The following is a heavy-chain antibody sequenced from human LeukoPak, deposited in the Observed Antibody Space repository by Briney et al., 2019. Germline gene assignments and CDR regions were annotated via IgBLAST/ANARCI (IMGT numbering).Heavy chain of an antibody. D-gene: IGHD3-22*01. CDR3: ARDLRYDYYMDV. CDR2: IYYSGST. Sequence: PSETLSLTCTVSGGSISSSSYYWGWLRQPPGKGLEWIGSIYYSGSTYYNPSLKSRVTISVDTSKNQFSLKLSSVTAADTAVYYCARDLRYDYYMDVWGKGTMVTVSS. V-gene: IGHV4-39*07. CDR1: GGSISSSSYY. J-gene: IGHJ6*03.